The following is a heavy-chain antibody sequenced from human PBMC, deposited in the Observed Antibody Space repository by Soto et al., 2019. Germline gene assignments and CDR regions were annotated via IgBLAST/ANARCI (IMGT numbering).Heavy chain of an antibody. CDR3: AASCVACGGFNYYGMDV. CDR1: GGSINSGGYY. J-gene: IGHJ6*02. Sequence: QVQLQESGPGLVKPSQTLSLTCTVSGGSINSGGYYWSWLRQHPGKGLEWIGYIYYSESTFYNPSLKSWVNIAVDTSKNQFSLKLSSVTAADTAVYYCAASCVACGGFNYYGMDVWGQGTTVTVSS. CDR2: IYYSEST. D-gene: IGHD2-21*01. V-gene: IGHV4-31*03.